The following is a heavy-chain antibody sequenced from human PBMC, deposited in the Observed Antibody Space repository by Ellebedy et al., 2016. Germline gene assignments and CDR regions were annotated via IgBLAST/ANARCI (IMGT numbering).Heavy chain of an antibody. CDR3: ARGWFEGMDV. J-gene: IGHJ6*02. D-gene: IGHD3-10*01. Sequence: DSVKGRFTISRDNSKSTVYLQMSSLRAGDTAVYYCARGWFEGMDVWGQGTTVTVSS. V-gene: IGHV3-30*07.